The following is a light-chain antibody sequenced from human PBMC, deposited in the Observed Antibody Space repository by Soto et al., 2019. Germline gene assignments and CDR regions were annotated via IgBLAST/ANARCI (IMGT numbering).Light chain of an antibody. Sequence: DIQMTQSPSSLSASVGDRLTITCRASQSIRNYLSWYQQKPGKAPKLLIYAASSLHSGVPSRFSGSGSGTDFTLTSSSLQPEDFATYYCQQSSRTPYTFGQGTKLEIK. V-gene: IGKV1-39*01. J-gene: IGKJ2*01. CDR3: QQSSRTPYT. CDR1: QSIRNY. CDR2: AAS.